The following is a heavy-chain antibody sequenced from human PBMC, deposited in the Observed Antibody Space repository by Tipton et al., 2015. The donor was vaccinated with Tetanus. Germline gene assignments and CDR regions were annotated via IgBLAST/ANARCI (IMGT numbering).Heavy chain of an antibody. Sequence: SLRLSCAASGFTLGRYTLNWVRQAPGKGLEWVSSISSSSRYIYYADSVKGRFTISRDNAKNSLYLQMNSLRADDTAVYYCVRDNFGVDYWGRGTLVTVSS. D-gene: IGHD4/OR15-4a*01. CDR1: GFTLGRYT. CDR3: VRDNFGVDY. CDR2: ISSSSRYI. J-gene: IGHJ4*02. V-gene: IGHV3-21*01.